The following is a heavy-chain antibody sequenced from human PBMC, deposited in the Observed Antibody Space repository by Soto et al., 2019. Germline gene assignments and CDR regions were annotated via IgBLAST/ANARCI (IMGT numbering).Heavy chain of an antibody. D-gene: IGHD4-17*01. Sequence: PSETLSLTFLVSGFPISSPYSWGWIRQPPGKGLEWICSISHTGTTSYSPSLTIRVSISVDTSKNQVSLKLTSVTAADTAVYFCARVTMVIRDSDNFGVYXWGHGTTVTVS. CDR3: ARVTMVIRDSDNFGVYX. J-gene: IGHJ6*02. V-gene: IGHV4-38-2*02. CDR2: ISHTGTT. CDR1: GFPISSPYS.